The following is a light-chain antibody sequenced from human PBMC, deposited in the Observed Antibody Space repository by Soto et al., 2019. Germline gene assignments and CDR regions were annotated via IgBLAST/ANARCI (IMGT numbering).Light chain of an antibody. CDR3: QEYRSSGT. CDR2: GGS. V-gene: IGKV3-20*01. Sequence: DIVLTQTLVTLSLSPGERATPSCRASQSVSSYHLGWYKPKPGQPPRLLLDGGSSRATGIPVRFSGSGWETVLTLTSTCLEPEDFAVYYCQEYRSSGTFGQGSKVDI. J-gene: IGKJ1*01. CDR1: QSVSSYH.